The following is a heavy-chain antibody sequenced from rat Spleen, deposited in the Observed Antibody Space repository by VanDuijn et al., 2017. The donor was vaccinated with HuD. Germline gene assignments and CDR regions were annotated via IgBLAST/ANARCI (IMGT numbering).Heavy chain of an antibody. D-gene: IGHD1-7*01. CDR1: GFTFSDYY. J-gene: IGHJ2*01. V-gene: IGHV5-29*01. Sequence: EVQLVESDGGLVQPGRSLKLSCAASGFTFSDYYMAWVRQAPTKGLEWVATISSDGRRNYYRDSVKGRFTISRDNAKSSLYLQMDSLRSEDTATYYCTRGGMLRPFFFDYWGQGVMVTVSS. CDR2: ISSDGRRN. CDR3: TRGGMLRPFFFDY.